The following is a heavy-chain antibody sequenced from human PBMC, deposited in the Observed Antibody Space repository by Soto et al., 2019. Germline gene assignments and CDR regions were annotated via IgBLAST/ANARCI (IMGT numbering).Heavy chain of an antibody. Sequence: EVQLVESGGGLVQPGGSLRLSCAASGFTFSSYEMNWVRQAPGKGLEWVSYISSSGSTIYYADSVKGRFTISRDNAKNSLYLQMNSLRAEDTAVYYCAREGHDFWSGYYSDWGQVTLVTVSS. J-gene: IGHJ4*02. D-gene: IGHD3-3*01. CDR1: GFTFSSYE. CDR2: ISSSGSTI. V-gene: IGHV3-48*03. CDR3: AREGHDFWSGYYSD.